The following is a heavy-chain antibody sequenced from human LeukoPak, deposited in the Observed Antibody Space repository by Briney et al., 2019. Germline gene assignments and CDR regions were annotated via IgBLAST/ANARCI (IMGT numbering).Heavy chain of an antibody. CDR2: IKSKTDGGTT. Sequence: GGSLRLSCAASGFTFSNAWMSWVRQAPGEGLEWVGRIKSKTDGGTTDYAAPVKGRFTISRDDSKNTLYLQMNSLKTEDTAVYYCTTDGWLEVPSPPNYYYGMDVWGKGTTVTVSS. J-gene: IGHJ6*04. CDR1: GFTFSNAW. CDR3: TTDGWLEVPSPPNYYYGMDV. V-gene: IGHV3-15*01. D-gene: IGHD6-19*01.